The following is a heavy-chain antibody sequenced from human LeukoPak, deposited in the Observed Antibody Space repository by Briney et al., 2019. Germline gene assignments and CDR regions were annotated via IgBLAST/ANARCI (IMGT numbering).Heavy chain of an antibody. D-gene: IGHD5-12*01. Sequence: ASVNVSFTASVYTFTGYYMHWVRQAPGQGGEGMGWINPNSGGTNYAQKFRGRVTMTRDTSISTGYMDLSRLKSDDTAVYYCARANSGYDPVYYFGLDVWGQGTTVTVSS. V-gene: IGHV1-2*02. CDR3: ARANSGYDPVYYFGLDV. CDR1: VYTFTGYY. CDR2: INPNSGGT. J-gene: IGHJ6*02.